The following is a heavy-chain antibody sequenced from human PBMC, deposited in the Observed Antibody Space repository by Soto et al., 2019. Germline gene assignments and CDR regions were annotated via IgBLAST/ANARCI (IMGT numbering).Heavy chain of an antibody. CDR1: GYIFTSYA. V-gene: IGHV1-3*05. J-gene: IGHJ4*02. Sequence: QVQLVQSGAEEKKPGASVKVSCKASGYIFTSYAMHWVRQAPGQRLEWMGWINAGNGNTKYSQKFQGRVTITRDTSASTAYMELSSLRSEDTAVYYCARGLYGSGSPFDYWGQGTLVTVSS. CDR3: ARGLYGSGSPFDY. CDR2: INAGNGNT. D-gene: IGHD3-10*01.